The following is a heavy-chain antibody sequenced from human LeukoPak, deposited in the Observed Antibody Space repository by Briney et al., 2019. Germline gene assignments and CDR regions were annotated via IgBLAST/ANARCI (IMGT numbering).Heavy chain of an antibody. CDR2: IYSDGSST. CDR1: GFTFSSYW. J-gene: IGHJ4*02. Sequence: KAGGSLRLSCAASGFTFSSYWMHWVCQAPGKGLVWVSRIYSDGSSTSYADSVKGRFTISRDNAKNTLYLQMNSLRAEDTAVYYCARGLGGYSYGSHDYWGPRTLVTVSS. D-gene: IGHD5-18*01. V-gene: IGHV3-74*01. CDR3: ARGLGGYSYGSHDY.